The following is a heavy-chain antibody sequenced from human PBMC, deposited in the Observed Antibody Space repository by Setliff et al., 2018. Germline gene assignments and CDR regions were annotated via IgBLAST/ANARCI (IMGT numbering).Heavy chain of an antibody. Sequence: SETLSLTCGVSGYSISSGHFWGWIRQPPGKGLEWLGNIFHSGSTYYNPTLNSRVTMSVDTSKNQFSLMLTSVTAADTAVYYFRLAHCSNNCEEALDYWSQGTLVTVSS. CDR3: RLAHCSNNCEEALDY. CDR2: IFHSGST. J-gene: IGHJ4*02. V-gene: IGHV4-38-2*01. CDR1: GYSISSGHF. D-gene: IGHD2-2*01.